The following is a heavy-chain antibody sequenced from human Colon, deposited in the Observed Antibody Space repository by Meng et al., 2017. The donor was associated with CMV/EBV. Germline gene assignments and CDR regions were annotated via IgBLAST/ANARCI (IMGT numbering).Heavy chain of an antibody. J-gene: IGHJ4*02. Sequence: SQTLSLTCDISGDTVSSTTVGWNWIRQSPSRGLEWLGRIYYRSRWLDDYAQSVKSRISINVGTSKNQFSLQLDSVTPDDTAVYYCARRHTSGWYYFDSWGQGTLVTVSS. CDR1: GDTVSSTTVG. V-gene: IGHV6-1*01. CDR2: IYYRSRWLD. CDR3: ARRHTSGWYYFDS. D-gene: IGHD6-19*01.